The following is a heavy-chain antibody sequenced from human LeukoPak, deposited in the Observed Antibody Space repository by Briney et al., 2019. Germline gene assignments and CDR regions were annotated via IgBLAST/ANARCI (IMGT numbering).Heavy chain of an antibody. V-gene: IGHV4-4*02. CDR2: IYHSGST. CDR1: GGSISSSNW. Sequence: SETLSLTCAVSGGSISSSNWWSWVRQPPGKGLEWIGEIYHSGSTNYNPSIKSRVTISVDKSNNQFSLQLSSVTAADTAVYYCARSPQYCSSTSCYGTTFDYWGQGTMVTVSS. CDR3: ARSPQYCSSTSCYGTTFDY. D-gene: IGHD2-2*01. J-gene: IGHJ4*02.